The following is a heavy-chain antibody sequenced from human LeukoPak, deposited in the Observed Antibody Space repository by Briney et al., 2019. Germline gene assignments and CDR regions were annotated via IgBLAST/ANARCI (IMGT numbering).Heavy chain of an antibody. CDR2: INPNSGGT. V-gene: IGHV1-2*02. D-gene: IGHD2-15*01. CDR3: ARGSSLLHKFAIDY. Sequence: ASVKVSCKASGYTFTGYYMHWVRQAPGQGLEWMGWINPNSGGTNYAQKFQGRVTMTRDTSISTAYMALSRLRSDDTAVYYCARGSSLLHKFAIDYWGQGTLVTVSS. CDR1: GYTFTGYY. J-gene: IGHJ4*02.